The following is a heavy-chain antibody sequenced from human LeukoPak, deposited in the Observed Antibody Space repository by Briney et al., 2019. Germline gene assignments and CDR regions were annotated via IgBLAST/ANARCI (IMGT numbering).Heavy chain of an antibody. CDR2: ISYDAAVK. V-gene: IGHV3-30-3*01. Sequence: GGSLRLSCAVSGFTLRSYAIHWVRQAPGKGLQWVAFISYDAAVKYYADSVRGRFTVSRDNSKNTLSLQMNSLRAEDTAVYYCARRIDWSHDYWGQGTLVTVSS. D-gene: IGHD3-9*01. CDR3: ARRIDWSHDY. CDR1: GFTLRSYA. J-gene: IGHJ4*02.